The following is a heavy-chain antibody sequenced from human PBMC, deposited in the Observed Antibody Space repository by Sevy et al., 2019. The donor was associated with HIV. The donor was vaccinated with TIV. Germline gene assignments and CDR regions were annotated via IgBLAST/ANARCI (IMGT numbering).Heavy chain of an antibody. CDR1: GVTFSKAW. J-gene: IGHJ4*02. CDR3: TTKKDFWSGYFYFDY. V-gene: IGHV3-15*01. Sequence: AGGSLRLSCAASGVTFSKAWMSWVRQAPGKGLEWVGRIKSNTDGGTTDYAEPVKGRFTISRDDSKNTLYLQVNSLKTDDTAVYYCTTKKDFWSGYFYFDYWGQGTLVTVSS. CDR2: IKSNTDGGTT. D-gene: IGHD3-3*01.